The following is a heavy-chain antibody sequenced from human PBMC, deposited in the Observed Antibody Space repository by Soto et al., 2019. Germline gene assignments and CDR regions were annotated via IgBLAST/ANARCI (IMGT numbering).Heavy chain of an antibody. Sequence: PSEALSLTCAACGGCIDGVGYSWRWIRQPPGGGLEWIGYMYHSGTFLKSPSLKTRLTMSLDMSKNQFSLTLNSMTAADTAVYYCARAQFYSGSGNYNNLMFDAWGQGIQVTGSS. CDR3: ARAQFYSGSGNYNNLMFDA. D-gene: IGHD3-10*01. CDR1: GGCIDGVGYS. CDR2: MYHSGTF. J-gene: IGHJ5*02. V-gene: IGHV4-30-2*01.